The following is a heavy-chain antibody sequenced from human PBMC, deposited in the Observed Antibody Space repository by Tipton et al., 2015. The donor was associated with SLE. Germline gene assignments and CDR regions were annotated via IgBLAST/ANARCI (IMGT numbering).Heavy chain of an antibody. Sequence: LRLSCTVSGGSISSYYWSWIRQPAGKGLEWIGCIYTNGSTNYNPSLKSRVTMSVDTSKNQFTLKLSSVTAAEPAVYYCTRDGGVGPTVWWGQGTLVTVSS. CDR1: GGSISSYY. J-gene: IGHJ4*02. D-gene: IGHD1-26*01. V-gene: IGHV4-4*07. CDR3: TRDGGVGPTVW. CDR2: IYTNGST.